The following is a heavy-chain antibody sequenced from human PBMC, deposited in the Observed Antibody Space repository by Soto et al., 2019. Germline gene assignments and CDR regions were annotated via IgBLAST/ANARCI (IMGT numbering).Heavy chain of an antibody. CDR1: GGSISSYH. CDR2: FYTNGIS. D-gene: IGHD3-10*01. CDR3: AREGNEYGVGV. V-gene: IGHV4-4*07. J-gene: IGHJ6*02. Sequence: SETLSLTCTVSGGSISSYHWSWIRQSAGQGLEWIGRFYTNGISHYNPSLKSRLSMSADTSKNQLSLTLTSVTAADTGVYYCAREGNEYGVGVWGQGTTVTVSS.